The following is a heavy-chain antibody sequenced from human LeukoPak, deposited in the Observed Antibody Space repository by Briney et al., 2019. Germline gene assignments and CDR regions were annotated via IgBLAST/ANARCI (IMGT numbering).Heavy chain of an antibody. CDR2: IYYSGST. CDR3: ARHGTSGTNLNWFDP. V-gene: IGHV4-59*11. Sequence: SETLSLTCTVSGGSISSHHWSWIRQPPGKTLEWIGYIYYSGSTNYNPSLKSRVTISVDTSKNQFSLKLSSVTAADTAVYYCARHGTSGTNLNWFDPWGQGTLVTVSS. D-gene: IGHD1-1*01. CDR1: GGSISSHH. J-gene: IGHJ5*02.